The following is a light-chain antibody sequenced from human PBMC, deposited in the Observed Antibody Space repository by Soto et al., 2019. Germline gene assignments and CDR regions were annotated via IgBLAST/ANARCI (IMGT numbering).Light chain of an antibody. CDR2: NAS. J-gene: IGKJ4*01. CDR3: QQTYSDIS. CDR1: QTISTY. Sequence: DIQLTQYPSSLSASVGDTVTITCRASQTISTYLLWYHQKPGRAPNLLINNASTLHSGVPSKFSGSGSGTDFTLTISGLQPEDFATYHCQQTYSDISFGGGTKVE. V-gene: IGKV1-39*01.